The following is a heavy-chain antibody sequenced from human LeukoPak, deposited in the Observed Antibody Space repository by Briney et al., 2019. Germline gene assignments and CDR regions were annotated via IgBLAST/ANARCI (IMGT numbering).Heavy chain of an antibody. J-gene: IGHJ2*01. Sequence: ASVKVSCKASGYTFTNYGINWVRQAPGQGLEWMGWISPYNGKTNYAQKFQGRVTMTTDTSTTTAYMEVRSLRSDDTAVYYCARGQSYYYIDLWGRGTLVTVSS. D-gene: IGHD2/OR15-2a*01. V-gene: IGHV1-18*01. CDR2: ISPYNGKT. CDR1: GYTFTNYG. CDR3: ARGQSYYYIDL.